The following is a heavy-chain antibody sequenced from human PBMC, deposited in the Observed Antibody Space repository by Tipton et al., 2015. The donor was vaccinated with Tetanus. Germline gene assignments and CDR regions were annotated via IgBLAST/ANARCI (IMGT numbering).Heavy chain of an antibody. CDR1: GGTFSSYA. J-gene: IGHJ6*02. CDR3: ARDVGTYDILTGYSSPGGMDV. CDR2: IIPIFGTA. V-gene: IGHV1-69*12. D-gene: IGHD3-9*01. Sequence: QVQLVQSGAEVKKPGSSVKVSCKASGGTFSSYAISWVRQAPGQGLEWMGGIIPIFGTANYAQKFQGRVTITADESTSTAYMELGSLRSEDTAVYYCARDVGTYDILTGYSSPGGMDVWGQGTTVTVSS.